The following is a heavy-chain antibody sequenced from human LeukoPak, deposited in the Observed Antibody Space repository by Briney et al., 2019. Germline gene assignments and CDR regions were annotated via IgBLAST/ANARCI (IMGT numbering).Heavy chain of an antibody. CDR2: INHGGST. CDR1: GGSFSGYY. D-gene: IGHD5-18*01. V-gene: IGHV4-34*01. CDR3: ARLYSYGYVYYYYYGMDV. Sequence: PSETLSLTSAVYGGSFSGYYWSWIRQPPGKGREWIGEINHGGSTNYNPSLKSRVTISVDTSKNQFSLKLSSVTAADTAVYYCARLYSYGYVYYYYYGMDVWGQGTTVTVSS. J-gene: IGHJ6*02.